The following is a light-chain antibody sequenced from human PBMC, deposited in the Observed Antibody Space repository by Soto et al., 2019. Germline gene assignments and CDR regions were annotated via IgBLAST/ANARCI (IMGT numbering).Light chain of an antibody. J-gene: IGKJ1*01. Sequence: EIVLTQSPGTLSLSPGERATLSCRASQSISSNYLAWYQQKPGQAPRPLVYGASSRATGIPDRFSGSGSGTDFTLTISRLEPEDFAVYYCQQYGNSPWTFGQGTKVEIK. CDR3: QQYGNSPWT. CDR2: GAS. CDR1: QSISSNY. V-gene: IGKV3-20*01.